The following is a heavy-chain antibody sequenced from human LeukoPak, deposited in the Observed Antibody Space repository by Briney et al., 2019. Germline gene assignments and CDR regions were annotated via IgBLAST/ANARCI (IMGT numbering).Heavy chain of an antibody. V-gene: IGHV3-21*01. CDR1: GFTLSNYN. D-gene: IGHD3-10*01. Sequence: GGSLRLSCAASGFTLSNYNMNWVRLAPGKGLEWVSSIGTSSSYIYYADSVKDRFTISRDNAKNSLYLQMNSLRAEDTAVYYCASGSGSFDYWGQGTLVTVSS. CDR2: IGTSSSYI. J-gene: IGHJ4*02. CDR3: ASGSGSFDY.